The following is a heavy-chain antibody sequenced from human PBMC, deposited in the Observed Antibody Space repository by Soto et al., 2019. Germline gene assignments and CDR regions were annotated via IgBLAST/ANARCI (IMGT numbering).Heavy chain of an antibody. CDR1: GFTFSSYA. V-gene: IGHV3-30-3*01. J-gene: IGHJ4*02. D-gene: IGHD2-15*01. CDR2: ISYDGSNK. CDR3: ATLRGFGESIRQEYCSGGSCYRDY. Sequence: GGSLRLSCAASGFTFSSYAMHWVRQAPGKGLEWVAVISYDGSNKYYADSVKGRFTISRDNSKNTLYLQMNSLRAEDTAVYYCATLRGFGESIRQEYCSGGSCYRDYWGQGTLVTVSS.